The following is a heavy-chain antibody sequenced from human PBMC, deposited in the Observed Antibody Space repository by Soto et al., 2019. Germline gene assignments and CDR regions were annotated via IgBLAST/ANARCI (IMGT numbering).Heavy chain of an antibody. V-gene: IGHV1-2*02. Sequence: ASVKVSCKASGYTFTGYYMHWVRQAPGQGLEWMGWINPNSGGTNYAQKFQGRVTMTRDTSISTAYMELSRLRSDDTAVYYCAAPSDSSSWYFYDYWGQGXLVTVSS. J-gene: IGHJ4*02. CDR2: INPNSGGT. CDR1: GYTFTGYY. D-gene: IGHD6-13*01. CDR3: AAPSDSSSWYFYDY.